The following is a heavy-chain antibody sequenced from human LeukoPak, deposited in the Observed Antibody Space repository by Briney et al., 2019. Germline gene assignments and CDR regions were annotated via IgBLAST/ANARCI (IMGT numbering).Heavy chain of an antibody. CDR2: ISGSGGST. J-gene: IGHJ4*02. CDR1: GFTFSSYA. V-gene: IGHV3-23*01. Sequence: GGSLRLSCAASGFTFSSYAMSWVRQAPGEGLEWVSDISGSGGSTYYADSVKGRFTISRDNSKNTLYLQMNSLRAEDTAVYYCAKVEQQWLGPAFDYWGQGTLVTVSS. D-gene: IGHD6-19*01. CDR3: AKVEQQWLGPAFDY.